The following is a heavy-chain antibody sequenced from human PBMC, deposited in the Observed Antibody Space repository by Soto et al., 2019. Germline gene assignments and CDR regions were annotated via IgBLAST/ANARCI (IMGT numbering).Heavy chain of an antibody. D-gene: IGHD1-1*01. CDR3: ARETTGRLDP. V-gene: IGHV4-30-2*01. CDR1: GGSISSGGYS. J-gene: IGHJ5*02. CDR2: IYHSGDA. Sequence: TLSLTCTVSGGSISSGGYSWSWIRQPPGKGLEWIGYIYHSGDAYYNLSLKRRASISIDRSKNQFSLNLTSVTAAGTAVYYCARETTGRLDPWGQGTLVTVYS.